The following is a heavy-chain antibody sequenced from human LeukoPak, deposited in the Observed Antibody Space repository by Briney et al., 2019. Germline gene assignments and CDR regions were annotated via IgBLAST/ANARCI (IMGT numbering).Heavy chain of an antibody. CDR2: ISYDGSNK. CDR3: ARRFLGIRRKPAAFDI. D-gene: IGHD7-27*01. Sequence: GGSLRLSCAASGFTFSSYAMHWVRQAPGKGLEWVAVISYDGSNKYYADSVKGRFTISRDNSKNTLYLQMNSLRAEDTAVYYCARRFLGIRRKPAAFDIWGQGTMVTVSS. J-gene: IGHJ3*02. CDR1: GFTFSSYA. V-gene: IGHV3-30-3*01.